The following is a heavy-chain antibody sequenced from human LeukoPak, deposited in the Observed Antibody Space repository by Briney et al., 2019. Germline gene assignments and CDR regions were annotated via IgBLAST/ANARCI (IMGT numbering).Heavy chain of an antibody. CDR2: INPNNGGT. J-gene: IGHJ3*02. CDR1: GYTFTGYY. D-gene: IGHD3-22*01. CDR3: AGEDNSSGYRPFDI. Sequence: GASVKVSCKASGYTFTGYYIHWVRQAPGQGLEWMGRINPNNGGTNYAQKFQGSVTMTRDMSMSTAYMELSRLRSVDTAVYYCAGEDNSSGYRPFDIWGQGTMVTVPS. V-gene: IGHV1-2*06.